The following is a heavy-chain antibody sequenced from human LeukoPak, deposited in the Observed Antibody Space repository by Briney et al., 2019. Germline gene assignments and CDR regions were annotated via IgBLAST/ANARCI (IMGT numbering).Heavy chain of an antibody. J-gene: IGHJ5*02. Sequence: GGSLRLSCAASGFTFSSYAMSWVRQAPGKGLEWVSAISGSGGSTYYADSVKGRFTISRDNSKNTLYLQMNSLRAEDTAVYYCAKDGRECELLRPWFDPWGQGTLVTVSS. CDR2: ISGSGGST. V-gene: IGHV3-23*01. D-gene: IGHD1-26*01. CDR1: GFTFSSYA. CDR3: AKDGRECELLRPWFDP.